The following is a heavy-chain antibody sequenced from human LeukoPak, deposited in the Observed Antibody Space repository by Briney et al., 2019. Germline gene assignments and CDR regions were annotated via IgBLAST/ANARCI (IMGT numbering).Heavy chain of an antibody. J-gene: IGHJ6*03. V-gene: IGHV3-48*01. CDR1: EFTFSNYA. CDR2: ISSSSSTI. D-gene: IGHD6-19*01. Sequence: GGSLRLSCAASEFTFSNYAMSWVRQAPGKGLEWVSYISSSSSTIYYADSVKGRFTISRDNAKNSLYLQMNSLRAEDTAVYYCAREGIAVAPYMDVWGKGTTVTVSS. CDR3: AREGIAVAPYMDV.